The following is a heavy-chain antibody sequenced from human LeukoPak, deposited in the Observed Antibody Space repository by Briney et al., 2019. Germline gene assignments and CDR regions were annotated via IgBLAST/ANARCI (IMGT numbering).Heavy chain of an antibody. Sequence: MPSETLSLTCTVSGGSISSSSYYWGWIRQPPGKGLEWIGSIYYSGTTYYNPSLKSRVTISVDTSKNQFSLKLSSVTAADTAVYYCARGWRGSRKFYYFDYWGQGTLVTVSS. CDR1: GGSISSSSYY. D-gene: IGHD3-3*01. CDR2: IYYSGTT. J-gene: IGHJ4*02. V-gene: IGHV4-39*07. CDR3: ARGWRGSRKFYYFDY.